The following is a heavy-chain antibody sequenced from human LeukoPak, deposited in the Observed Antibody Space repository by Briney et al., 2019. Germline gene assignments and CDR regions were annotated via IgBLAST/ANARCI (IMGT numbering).Heavy chain of an antibody. J-gene: IGHJ4*02. CDR1: GGSISTTSYY. Sequence: SETLSLTCTVSGGSISTTSYYWGWIRQPPGKGLEWIGNTFYNGSTYYNPSLKSRVTTSVDTSKNQFSLKLSSVTAADTAVYYCARVYYDSSGYYSPATVADWGQGTLVTVSS. V-gene: IGHV4-39*01. CDR3: ARVYYDSSGYYSPATVAD. D-gene: IGHD3-22*01. CDR2: TFYNGST.